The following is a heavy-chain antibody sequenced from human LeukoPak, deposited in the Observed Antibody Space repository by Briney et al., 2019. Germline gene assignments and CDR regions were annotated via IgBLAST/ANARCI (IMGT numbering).Heavy chain of an antibody. CDR2: LYSGGHT. D-gene: IGHD3-22*01. Sequence: PGGSLRLSCAASGFTVSSSYTSWVRQAPGKGLEWVAVLYSGGHTDYAVSVRGRFTISRDTSTNTVSLQLNSLRAEDTAEYYCARARCDTCGYGSWGQGTLVTVSS. J-gene: IGHJ5*02. CDR3: ARARCDTCGYGS. V-gene: IGHV3-66*02. CDR1: GFTVSSSY.